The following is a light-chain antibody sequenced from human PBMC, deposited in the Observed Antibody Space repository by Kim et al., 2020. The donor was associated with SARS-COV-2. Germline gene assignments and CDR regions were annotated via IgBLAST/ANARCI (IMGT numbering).Light chain of an antibody. V-gene: IGKV3-20*01. J-gene: IGKJ1*01. CDR3: QQYGTSGRT. CDR1: QRLSGNC. CDR2: GAS. Sequence: SPGDRADLSCRASQRLSGNCIAWYQQKPGQAPRLLIYGASIRATGIPERFSGSGAGADFTLTINRLEPEDFAVYYCQQYGTSGRTFGQGTKVDIK.